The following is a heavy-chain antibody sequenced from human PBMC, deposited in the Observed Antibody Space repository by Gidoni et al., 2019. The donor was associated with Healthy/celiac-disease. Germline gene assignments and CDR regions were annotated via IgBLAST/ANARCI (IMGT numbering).Heavy chain of an antibody. CDR3: ARGAGSSGYYRVHYYYYGMDV. V-gene: IGHV4-34*01. D-gene: IGHD3-22*01. Sequence: QVQLQQWGAGLLKPSETLSLTCAVYGGSFSGYYWSGIRQPPGKGLEGVGEINQSGSTNSNPSLKIRVPISLNPSKNQFSLKLSSVTAADTAVYYCARGAGSSGYYRVHYYYYGMDVWGQGTTVTVSS. CDR1: GGSFSGYY. CDR2: INQSGST. J-gene: IGHJ6*02.